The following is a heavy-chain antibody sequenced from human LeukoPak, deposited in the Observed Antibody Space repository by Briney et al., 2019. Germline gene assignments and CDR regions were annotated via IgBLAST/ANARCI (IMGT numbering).Heavy chain of an antibody. V-gene: IGHV3-66*01. CDR2: ISSSDNA. D-gene: IGHD3-22*01. J-gene: IGHJ4*02. CDR1: GAPVTSNF. CDR3: ARAGYYFDRSGFYPPQF. Sequence: GGSLRLSCSASGAPVTSNFMSWVRQPPEKGLEWVAVISSSDNAYYADSVEGRFTISRDTSKNTQFLQMNSLRAEDTAVYYCARAGYYFDRSGFYPPQFWGQGTLVTVSS.